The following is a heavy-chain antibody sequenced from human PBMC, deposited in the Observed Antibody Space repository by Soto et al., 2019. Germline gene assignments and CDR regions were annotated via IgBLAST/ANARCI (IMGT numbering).Heavy chain of an antibody. CDR3: AKGESYYYDSSGYWNY. D-gene: IGHD3-22*01. CDR1: GFTFSSYA. Sequence: WGSLRLSCAAPGFTFSSYAMNWVRQAPGKGLEWVSGISYGGGSTNYADSVKGRFTISRDNSKDTLYLQMNSLRGEDTAVYYCAKGESYYYDSSGYWNYWGQGTLVTVS. J-gene: IGHJ4*02. V-gene: IGHV3-23*01. CDR2: ISYGGGST.